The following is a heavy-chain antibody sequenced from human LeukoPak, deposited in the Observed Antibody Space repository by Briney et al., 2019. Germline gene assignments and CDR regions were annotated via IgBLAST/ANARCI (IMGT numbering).Heavy chain of an antibody. V-gene: IGHV4-34*01. Sequence: PSKTLSLTCAVYGGSFSGYYWSWIRQPPGKGLEWIGEINHSGSTNYNPSLKSRVTISLDTSRNQFSLKLTSVTAADTALYYCASEYCTSSTCRFDSWGQGTLVTVSS. D-gene: IGHD2-2*01. J-gene: IGHJ4*02. CDR1: GGSFSGYY. CDR2: INHSGST. CDR3: ASEYCTSSTCRFDS.